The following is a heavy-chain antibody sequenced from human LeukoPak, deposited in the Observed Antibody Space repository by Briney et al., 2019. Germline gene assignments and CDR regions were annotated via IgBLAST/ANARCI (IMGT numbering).Heavy chain of an antibody. D-gene: IGHD5-18*01. V-gene: IGHV4-39*07. CDR2: INHSGST. J-gene: IGHJ4*02. Sequence: SETLSLTCTVSGGSISSSGYYWGWIRQPPGKGLEWIGEINHSGSTNYNPSLKSRVTISVDTSKNQFSLKLSSVTAADTAVYYCARRGGGYSYGRRNYFDYWGQGTLVTVSS. CDR1: GGSISSSGYY. CDR3: ARRGGGYSYGRRNYFDY.